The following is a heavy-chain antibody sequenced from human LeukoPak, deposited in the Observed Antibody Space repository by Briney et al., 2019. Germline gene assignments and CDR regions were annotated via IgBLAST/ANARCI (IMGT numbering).Heavy chain of an antibody. CDR3: AKDGSGSYYRTYYYYGMDV. CDR1: GFTFSSYA. Sequence: GGSLRLSCGASGFTFSSYAMSWVRQAPGKGLEWVSAISGSGGSTYYADSVKGRFTISRDNSKNTLYLQMNSLRAEDTAVYYCAKDGSGSYYRTYYYYGMDVWGQGTTVTVSS. J-gene: IGHJ6*02. D-gene: IGHD3-10*01. CDR2: ISGSGGST. V-gene: IGHV3-23*01.